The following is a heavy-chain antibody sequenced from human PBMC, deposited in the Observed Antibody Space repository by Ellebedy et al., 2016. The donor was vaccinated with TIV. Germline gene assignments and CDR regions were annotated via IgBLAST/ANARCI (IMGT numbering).Heavy chain of an antibody. CDR1: GYSFSNHW. J-gene: IGHJ4*02. CDR2: IYSGDSDS. CDR3: ARLRDALADEIDY. D-gene: IGHD6-19*01. Sequence: GESLKISCQTSGYSFSNHWIAWVRQTPGKGLEWMGFIYSGDSDSRYSPSFQGQVTISSDKSTSTAYLQWSSLKASDTAIYYCARLRDALADEIDYWGQGTLVTVSS. V-gene: IGHV5-51*01.